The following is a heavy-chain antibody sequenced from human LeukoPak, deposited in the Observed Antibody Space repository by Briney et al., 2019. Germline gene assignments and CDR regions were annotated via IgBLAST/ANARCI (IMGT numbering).Heavy chain of an antibody. CDR1: GYSISSGYY. CDR2: IYHSGST. CDR3: VRSDDFWSGYYGY. J-gene: IGHJ4*02. Sequence: PSETLSLTCTVSGYSISSGYYWGWIRQPPGKGLEWIGSIYHSGSTYYNPSLKSRVTISVDTSKNQFSLKLSSVTAADTAVYYCVRSDDFWSGYYGYWGQGTLVTVSS. V-gene: IGHV4-38-2*02. D-gene: IGHD3-3*01.